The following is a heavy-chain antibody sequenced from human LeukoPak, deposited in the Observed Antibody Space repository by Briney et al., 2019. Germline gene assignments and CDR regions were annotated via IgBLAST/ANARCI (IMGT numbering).Heavy chain of an antibody. D-gene: IGHD1-14*01. V-gene: IGHV4-59*12. J-gene: IGHJ3*02. CDR2: IYYSGST. CDR3: ARGTTKWFSPTDAFDI. Sequence: SETLSLTCTVSGGSISSYYWSWIRQPPGKGLEWIGYIYYSGSTNYNPSLKSRVTISVDTSKNQFSLKLSSVTAADTAVYYCARGTTKWFSPTDAFDIWGQGTMVTVSS. CDR1: GGSISSYY.